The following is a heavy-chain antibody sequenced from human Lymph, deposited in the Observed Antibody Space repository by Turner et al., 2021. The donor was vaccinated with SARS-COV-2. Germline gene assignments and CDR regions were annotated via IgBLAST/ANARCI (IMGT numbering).Heavy chain of an antibody. CDR2: LYYSGST. D-gene: IGHD6-19*01. J-gene: IGHJ2*01. Sequence: QLQLQESGPGLVKPSETLSLTCTVSGGSISSSSYYWGWIRQPPGKGLEWIGSLYYSGSTYYIPSLKSRVTISVDTSKNQFSLKLSSVTAADTACYYYARRRQWLVHWYFDLWGRGTLVTVSS. CDR1: GGSISSSSYY. CDR3: ARRRQWLVHWYFDL. V-gene: IGHV4-39*01.